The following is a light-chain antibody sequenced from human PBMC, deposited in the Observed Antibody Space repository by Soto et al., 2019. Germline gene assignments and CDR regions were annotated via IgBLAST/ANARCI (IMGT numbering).Light chain of an antibody. CDR2: VAS. Sequence: EIVLTQPPATLSLSPGERATLSCRASQSVRNLVAWFQQKPGQAPRLLIYVASNRATGIPARFSGSGSGTDFTLTISSLEPEDFAVYYCQQRSSCPLTFGQGTRLEI. CDR3: QQRSSCPLT. CDR1: QSVRNL. V-gene: IGKV3-11*01. J-gene: IGKJ5*01.